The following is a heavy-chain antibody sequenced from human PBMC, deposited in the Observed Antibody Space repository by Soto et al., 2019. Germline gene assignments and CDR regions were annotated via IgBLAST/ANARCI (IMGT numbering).Heavy chain of an antibody. CDR2: IYYSGST. J-gene: IGHJ5*02. CDR3: ARDHGKTYCSSTSCYQNWFDP. D-gene: IGHD2-2*01. Sequence: KPSETLSLTCTVSGGSISSYYWSWIRQPPGKGLEWIGYIYYSGSTNYNPSLKSRVTISVDTSKSQFSLKLSSVTAADTAVYYCARDHGKTYCSSTSCYQNWFDPWGQGTLVTVSS. CDR1: GGSISSYY. V-gene: IGHV4-59*01.